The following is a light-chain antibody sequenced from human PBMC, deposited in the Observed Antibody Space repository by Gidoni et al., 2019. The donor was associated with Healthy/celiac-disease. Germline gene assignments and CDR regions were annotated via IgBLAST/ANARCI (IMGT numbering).Light chain of an antibody. V-gene: IGKV1-39*01. J-gene: IGKJ1*01. Sequence: DIQMTQSPSSLSASVGDRVTITCRASQSISSYLNWYQQKPGKATKLLIYAASSLQSGVPSRFICSGSGTDFTLTISSLQPEDFATYYCQQSYSTPRTFGQGTKVEIK. CDR3: QQSYSTPRT. CDR2: AAS. CDR1: QSISSY.